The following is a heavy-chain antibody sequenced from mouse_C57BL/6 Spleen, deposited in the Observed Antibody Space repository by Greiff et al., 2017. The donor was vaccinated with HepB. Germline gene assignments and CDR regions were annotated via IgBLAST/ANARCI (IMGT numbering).Heavy chain of an antibody. J-gene: IGHJ2*01. V-gene: IGHV5-6*01. Sequence: EVQVVESGGDLVKPGGSLKLSCAASGFTFSSYGMSWVRQTPDKRLEWVATISSGGSYTYYPDSVKGRFTISRDNAKNTLYLQMSSLKSEDTAMYYCARGAGHYYFDYWGQGTTLTVSS. CDR2: ISSGGSYT. D-gene: IGHD3-3*01. CDR3: ARGAGHYYFDY. CDR1: GFTFSSYG.